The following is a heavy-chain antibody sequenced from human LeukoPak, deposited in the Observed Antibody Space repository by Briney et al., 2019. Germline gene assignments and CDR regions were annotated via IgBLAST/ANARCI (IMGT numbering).Heavy chain of an antibody. Sequence: PSETLSLTCAVYGGSFSGYYWSWIRQPPGKGLEWIGEINHSGSTNYNPSLKSRVTISVDTSKNQFSLKLSSVTAADTAVYYCARRPTTYSRGWLTGPGWFDPWGQGTLVTVSS. D-gene: IGHD6-19*01. CDR1: GGSFSGYY. J-gene: IGHJ5*02. CDR2: INHSGST. CDR3: ARRPTTYSRGWLTGPGWFDP. V-gene: IGHV4-34*01.